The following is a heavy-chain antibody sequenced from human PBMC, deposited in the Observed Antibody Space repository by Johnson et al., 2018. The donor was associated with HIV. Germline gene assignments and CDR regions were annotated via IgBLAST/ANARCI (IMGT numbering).Heavy chain of an antibody. CDR3: ARTKLELREGAFDI. D-gene: IGHD1-7*01. Sequence: VQLVESGGGVVQPGGSLRLSCVASGFTFSSYWMSWVRQAPGKGLEWVANIKQGGSEKYYVDSVKGRFTISRDNAKNSMSLQMNSLRAEDTAVYYCARTKLELREGAFDIWGQGTLVTVSS. J-gene: IGHJ3*02. CDR2: IKQGGSEK. CDR1: GFTFSSYW. V-gene: IGHV3-7*01.